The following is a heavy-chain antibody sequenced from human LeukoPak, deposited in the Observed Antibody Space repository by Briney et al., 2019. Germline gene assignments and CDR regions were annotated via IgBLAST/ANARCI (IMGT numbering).Heavy chain of an antibody. CDR3: ARTTKDRSFEY. CDR1: GFSLHDNW. J-gene: IGHJ4*02. CDR2: ISSDGTTT. Sequence: GGSLRLSCAASGFSLHDNWMHWVRQAPGKGLVWVSYISSDGTTTKYADSVKGRFTISRDNAKNTLYLQLNSLRVDDTAVYYCARTTKDRSFEYWGQGTLVTVSS. D-gene: IGHD1-1*01. V-gene: IGHV3-74*03.